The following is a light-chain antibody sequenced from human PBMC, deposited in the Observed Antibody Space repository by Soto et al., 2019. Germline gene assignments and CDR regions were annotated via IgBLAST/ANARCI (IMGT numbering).Light chain of an antibody. CDR2: GAS. CDR3: QHYFNWPYT. Sequence: EIVMSQAPATLSVSPGERDTLSCRASQSVTSNLAWYQQKPGRAPRLLIYGASTRATGIPARFSGSGSGTEFTLTISNLQSEDFALYYCQHYFNWPYTFCQGTNLEIK. J-gene: IGKJ2*01. CDR1: QSVTSN. V-gene: IGKV3-15*01.